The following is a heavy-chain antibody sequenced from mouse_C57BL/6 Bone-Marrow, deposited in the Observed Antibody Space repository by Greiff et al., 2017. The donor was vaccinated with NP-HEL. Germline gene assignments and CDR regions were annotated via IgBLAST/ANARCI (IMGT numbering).Heavy chain of an antibody. CDR1: GYTFTSYW. CDR3: TRWLLLTLYWYFDV. V-gene: IGHV1-5*01. D-gene: IGHD2-3*01. CDR2: IYPGNSDT. Sequence: VQLQQSGTVLARPGASVKMSCKTSGYTFTSYWMHWVKQRPGQGLEWIGAIYPGNSDTSYNQKFKGKAKLTAVTSASTAYMELSSLTNEDSAVYYCTRWLLLTLYWYFDVWGTGTTVTVSS. J-gene: IGHJ1*03.